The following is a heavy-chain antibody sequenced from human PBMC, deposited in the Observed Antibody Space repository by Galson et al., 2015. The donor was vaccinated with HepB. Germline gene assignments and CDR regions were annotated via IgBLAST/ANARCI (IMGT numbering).Heavy chain of an antibody. CDR3: ACSQLGSGYRLELFFDS. V-gene: IGHV3-11*01. CDR2: ISSSGSTI. CDR1: GFTFSDYY. Sequence: SLRLSCAASGFTFSDYYMSWIRQAPGKGLEWVSYISSSGSTIYYADSVKGRFTISRDNTKNSLYLQINSLRAEDTAVYYCACSQLGSGYRLELFFDSWGQGTLVTVSS. D-gene: IGHD5-12*01. J-gene: IGHJ4*02.